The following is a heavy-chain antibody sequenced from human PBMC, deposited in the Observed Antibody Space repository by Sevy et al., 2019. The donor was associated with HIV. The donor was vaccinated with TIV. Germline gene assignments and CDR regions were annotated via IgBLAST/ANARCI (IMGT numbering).Heavy chain of an antibody. CDR1: GFTFSSYW. Sequence: GGSLRLSCAASGFTFSSYWMSWVRQAPGKGLEWVANIKQDGSEKYYVDSVKGRFTISRDNAKNSLYLQMNSLRAEDTAVYYCARVYCSGGSCYQYYFDYLGQGTLVTVSS. V-gene: IGHV3-7*03. CDR2: IKQDGSEK. D-gene: IGHD2-15*01. CDR3: ARVYCSGGSCYQYYFDY. J-gene: IGHJ4*02.